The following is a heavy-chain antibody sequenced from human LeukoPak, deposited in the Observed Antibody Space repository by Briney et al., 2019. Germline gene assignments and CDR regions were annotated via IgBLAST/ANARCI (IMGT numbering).Heavy chain of an antibody. J-gene: IGHJ6*03. CDR3: ARGGSESYRNYYYMDV. CDR1: AGSISGFF. CDR2: ISYSGST. Sequence: SETLSLTCTVSAGSISGFFWSWLRQPPGKGLEWIGYISYSGSTNYNPSLKSRVTISADTSKNQVSLKLSSVTAADTAVYYCARGGSESYRNYYYMDVWGKGTTVTVSS. V-gene: IGHV4-59*01. D-gene: IGHD3-10*01.